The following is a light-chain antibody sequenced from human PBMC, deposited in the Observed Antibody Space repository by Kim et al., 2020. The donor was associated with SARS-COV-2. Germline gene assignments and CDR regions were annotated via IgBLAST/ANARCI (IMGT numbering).Light chain of an antibody. J-gene: IGLJ3*02. Sequence: GQAVTSSCTGTSSDVGGNNYVSWYQQHPGKAPKFMIYEVSKRPSGVPDRFSGSKSGNTASLTVSGLQAEDEADYYCSSYAGSNNWVFGGGTKLTVL. CDR1: SSDVGGNNY. CDR3: SSYAGSNNWV. V-gene: IGLV2-8*01. CDR2: EVS.